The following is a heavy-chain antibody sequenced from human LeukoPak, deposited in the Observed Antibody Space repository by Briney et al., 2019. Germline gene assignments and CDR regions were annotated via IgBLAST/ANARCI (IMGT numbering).Heavy chain of an antibody. D-gene: IGHD3-9*01. Sequence: GGSLRLSCAASGFTVSSNYMSWVRQAPGKGLEWVSAISGSGGSTYYADSVKGRFTISRDNSKNTLYLQMNSLRAEDTAVYYCAKDLDILTGYSSFDYWGQGTLVTVSS. CDR2: ISGSGGST. V-gene: IGHV3-23*01. CDR3: AKDLDILTGYSSFDY. J-gene: IGHJ4*02. CDR1: GFTVSSNY.